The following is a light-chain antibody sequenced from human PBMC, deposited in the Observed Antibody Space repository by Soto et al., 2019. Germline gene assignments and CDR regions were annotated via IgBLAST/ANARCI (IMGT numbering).Light chain of an antibody. CDR1: SSNIGAGYD. CDR3: QSYDSSPSGPVV. V-gene: IGLV1-40*01. CDR2: GNS. J-gene: IGLJ2*01. Sequence: QPVLTQPPSVSGAPGQRVTISCTGSSSNIGAGYDVHWYQQLPGTAPKLLIYGNSNRPSGVPDRLSGSKSGTSTSLAITGLQAEDEADYYCQSYDSSPSGPVVFGRGTKLPVL.